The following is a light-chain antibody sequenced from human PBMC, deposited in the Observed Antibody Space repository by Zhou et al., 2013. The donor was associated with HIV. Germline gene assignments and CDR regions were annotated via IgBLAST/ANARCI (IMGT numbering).Light chain of an antibody. CDR1: QSVSGSY. CDR2: GAS. Sequence: EIVLTQSPGTLSLSPGERATLSCRASQSVSGSYLTWYQQKPGQAPRLLIYGASSRATGIPDRFSGSGSGTDFTLTISSLQPEDFATYYCQQYSSYPITFGQGTRLEIK. CDR3: QQYSSYPIT. V-gene: IGKV3-20*01. J-gene: IGKJ5*01.